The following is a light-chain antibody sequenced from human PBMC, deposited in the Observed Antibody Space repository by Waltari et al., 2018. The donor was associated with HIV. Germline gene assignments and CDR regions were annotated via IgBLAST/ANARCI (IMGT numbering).Light chain of an antibody. CDR2: WAS. CDR1: QSVLYSSSNKNY. V-gene: IGKV4-1*01. J-gene: IGKJ3*01. CDR3: QQYYSLPFT. Sequence: DIVMTQSPDSLVVSLGERVTINCKSSQSVLYSSSNKNYLAWYQQKPGQSPKLLIYWASTRESGVPDRFSGGGSGTDFTLTISSLQAEDVAVYYCQQYYSLPFTFGPGTKVDIK.